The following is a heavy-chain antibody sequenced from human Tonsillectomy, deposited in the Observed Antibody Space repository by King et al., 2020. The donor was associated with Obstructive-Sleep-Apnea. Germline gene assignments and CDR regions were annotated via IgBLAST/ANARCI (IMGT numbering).Heavy chain of an antibody. CDR3: ARQENVLLDFLSQTWGPGYLDH. D-gene: IGHD3-10*02. J-gene: IGHJ4*02. V-gene: IGHV4-59*01. Sequence: VQLQESGPGLVKPSETLSLTCTVSGTSLSNYYWSWVRQSPGKALEWIGNIHYTGTITYNPSLTRRVAISVDTSKNQFSLNLRSVTTADTALYYCARQENVLLDFLSQTWGPGYLDHWGQGAQVTVSS. CDR1: GTSLSNYY. CDR2: IHYTGTI.